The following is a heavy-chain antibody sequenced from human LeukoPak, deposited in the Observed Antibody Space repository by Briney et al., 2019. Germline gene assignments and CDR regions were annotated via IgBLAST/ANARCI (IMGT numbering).Heavy chain of an antibody. V-gene: IGHV3-74*01. CDR3: ARDPTVLWFGELLPLDY. Sequence: GGSLRLSCAASGFTLSSYWMHWVRQAPGKGLVWVSRINSDGSSTSYADSVKGRFTISRDNAKNTLYLQMNSLRAEDTAVYYCARDPTVLWFGELLPLDYWGQGTLVTVSS. D-gene: IGHD3-10*01. CDR1: GFTLSSYW. CDR2: INSDGSST. J-gene: IGHJ4*02.